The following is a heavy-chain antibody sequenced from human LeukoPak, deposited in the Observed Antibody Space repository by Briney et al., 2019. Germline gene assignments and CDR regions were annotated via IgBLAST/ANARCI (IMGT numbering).Heavy chain of an antibody. J-gene: IGHJ3*02. CDR3: ARRSGVMDAFDI. D-gene: IGHD2-8*01. CDR2: INHSGST. Sequence: KPSETLSLTCAVYGGSFSGYYWSWIRQPPGKGLEWIGEINHSGSTNYNPSLKSRVTISVDTSKNQCSLKLSSVTAADTAVYYCARRSGVMDAFDIWGQGTMVTVSS. CDR1: GGSFSGYY. V-gene: IGHV4-34*01.